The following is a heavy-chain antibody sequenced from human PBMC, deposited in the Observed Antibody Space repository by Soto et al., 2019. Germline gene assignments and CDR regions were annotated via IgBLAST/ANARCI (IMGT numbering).Heavy chain of an antibody. Sequence: QVQLQESGPGLVKPSQTLSLTCTVSGGSISSGDYYWSWIRQPPGKGLEWIGYIHNSGRTYYNPSLWSGLSISVETSKTQFSLKLTSVTAADSAVYYCSRERLGTDSSGDYWNYMDVWGQGTTVTVSS. J-gene: IGHJ6*02. D-gene: IGHD3-22*01. CDR2: IHNSGRT. CDR1: GGSISSGDYY. CDR3: SRERLGTDSSGDYWNYMDV. V-gene: IGHV4-30-4*01.